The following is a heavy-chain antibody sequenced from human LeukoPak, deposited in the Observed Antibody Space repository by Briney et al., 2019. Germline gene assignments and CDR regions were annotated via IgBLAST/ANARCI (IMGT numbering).Heavy chain of an antibody. CDR3: ARDQQSMVRGVIITNWFDP. J-gene: IGHJ5*02. CDR2: IYYSGST. CDR1: GGSVSSGSYY. Sequence: SETLSLTCTVSGGSVSSGSYYWSWIRQPPGKGLEWIGYIYYSGSTNYNPSLKSRVTISVDTSKNQFSLKLSSVTAADTAVYYCARDQQSMVRGVIITNWFDPWGQGTLVTVSS. V-gene: IGHV4-61*01. D-gene: IGHD3-10*01.